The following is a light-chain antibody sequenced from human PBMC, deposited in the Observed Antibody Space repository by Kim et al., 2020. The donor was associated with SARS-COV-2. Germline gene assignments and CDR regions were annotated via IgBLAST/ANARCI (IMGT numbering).Light chain of an antibody. Sequence: TCPSLGSQSISSVLHGYRQNPDQSPKLLIKNASQSISGVPSRFSGSGSGTDFTLPINSLEAKDAVTYYCHQSTSSPYTFGQGTKLEI. J-gene: IGKJ2*01. V-gene: IGKV6-21*02. CDR3: HQSTSSPYT. CDR1: QSISSV. CDR2: NAS.